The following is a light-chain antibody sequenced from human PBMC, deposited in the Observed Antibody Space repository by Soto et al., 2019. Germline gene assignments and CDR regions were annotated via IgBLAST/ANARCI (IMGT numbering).Light chain of an antibody. J-gene: IGKJ1*01. V-gene: IGKV1-5*01. CDR2: DAS. Sequence: DIQMTQSPSTLSASVGDRVTITCRASQSISNWLAWYKQRPGKSPNLLIFDASKLQSGVPSRFSGSGSGTEFTLTISSLQPDDVATYYCQQFNSYSRVFGQGTKVEIK. CDR3: QQFNSYSRV. CDR1: QSISNW.